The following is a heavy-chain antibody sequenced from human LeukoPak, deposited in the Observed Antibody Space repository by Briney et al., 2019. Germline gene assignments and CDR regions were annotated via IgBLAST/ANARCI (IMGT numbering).Heavy chain of an antibody. J-gene: IGHJ4*02. CDR2: IYYSGST. CDR3: ARIVHSSGWYFFDY. CDR1: GDSISSSSYY. D-gene: IGHD6-19*01. Sequence: PSETLSLTCTVSGDSISSSSYYWGWIRQPPGKGLEWIGSIYYSGSTYYNPSLKSRVTISIDTSKNQFSLKVSSVTAADTAVYYCARIVHSSGWYFFDYWGQGTLVTVSS. V-gene: IGHV4-39*07.